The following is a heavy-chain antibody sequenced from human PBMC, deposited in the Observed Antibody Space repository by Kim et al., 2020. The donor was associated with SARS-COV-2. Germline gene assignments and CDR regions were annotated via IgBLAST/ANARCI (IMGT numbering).Heavy chain of an antibody. Sequence: SVKGRFTISRDNSKNTLYLQMNSLRAEDTAVYYCAKIYYDSSGYGSTLDYWGQGTLVTVSS. J-gene: IGHJ4*02. CDR3: AKIYYDSSGYGSTLDY. V-gene: IGHV3-23*01. D-gene: IGHD3-22*01.